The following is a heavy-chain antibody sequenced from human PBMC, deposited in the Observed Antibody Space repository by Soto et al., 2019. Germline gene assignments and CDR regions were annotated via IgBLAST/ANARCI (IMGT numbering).Heavy chain of an antibody. V-gene: IGHV3-23*01. CDR1: GFTFSSYA. D-gene: IGHD3-10*01. J-gene: IGHJ6*02. Sequence: EVHLLESGGGLVQPGGSLRLSCVASGFTFSSYAMTWVRQAPGKGLEWVSSISGGAGSTDYADSVKGRFTISRDNSKNTLNLQMNSLTGEDTAVYYCAKGGSGSYSNYYYYGMDVWGQGTTVTVSS. CDR3: AKGGSGSYSNYYYYGMDV. CDR2: ISGGAGST.